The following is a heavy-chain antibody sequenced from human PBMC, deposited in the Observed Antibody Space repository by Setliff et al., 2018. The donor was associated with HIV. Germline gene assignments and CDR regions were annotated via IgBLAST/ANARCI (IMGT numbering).Heavy chain of an antibody. Sequence: LSLTCTVSGDSVSSRSYYWSWIRQPPGKGLEWIGYVFYSGSTNYNPSLKSRVTISVDTSKNHFSLKLRSVTAADTAVYYCAQLGMVDDFDYWGQGTLVTVSS. J-gene: IGHJ4*02. V-gene: IGHV4-61*03. CDR3: AQLGMVDDFDY. CDR2: VFYSGST. D-gene: IGHD1-1*01. CDR1: GDSVSSRSYY.